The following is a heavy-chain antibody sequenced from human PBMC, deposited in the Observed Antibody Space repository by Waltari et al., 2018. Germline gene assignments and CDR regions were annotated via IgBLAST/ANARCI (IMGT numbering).Heavy chain of an antibody. V-gene: IGHV3-23*03. CDR2: IYSGGST. CDR1: GFTFSSYA. D-gene: IGHD1-26*01. J-gene: IGHJ4*02. CDR3: ARGESGSYDS. Sequence: EVQLLESGGGLVQPGGSLRLSCAASGFTFSSYAMSWVRQAPGKGLEWVSVIYSGGSTYYADSVKGRFTISRDNSKNTLYLQMNSLRAEDTAVYYCARGESGSYDSWGQGTLVTVSS.